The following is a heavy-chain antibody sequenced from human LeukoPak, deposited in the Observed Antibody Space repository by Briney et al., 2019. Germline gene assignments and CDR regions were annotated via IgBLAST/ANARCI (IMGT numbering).Heavy chain of an antibody. CDR3: ARDAGGYSNYVKWFDP. CDR2: IKQDGSEK. D-gene: IGHD4-11*01. J-gene: IGHJ5*02. V-gene: IGHV3-7*01. CDR1: GFTFSSYW. Sequence: GGSLRLSCAASGFTFSSYWMSWVRQAPGKGLEWVANIKQDGSEKYYVDSVKGRFTISRDNAKNSLYLQMNSLRAEDTAVYYCARDAGGYSNYVKWFDPWGQGTLVTVSS.